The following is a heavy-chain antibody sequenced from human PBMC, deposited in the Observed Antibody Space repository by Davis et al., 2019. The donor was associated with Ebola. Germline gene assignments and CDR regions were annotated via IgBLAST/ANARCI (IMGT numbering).Heavy chain of an antibody. V-gene: IGHV6-1*01. CDR1: GDSVSSNNAL. CDR3: ARDRGTLGFDH. Sequence: MPSETLSLTCVISGDSVSSNNALWIWIRQSPSRGLEWLGRTYYRSKWYNDYAVSVKSRISINPDTSKNQFSLQLDSATPEDTAVYYCARDRGTLGFDHWSQGALVTVSS. CDR2: TYYRSKWYN. D-gene: IGHD1-7*01. J-gene: IGHJ4*02.